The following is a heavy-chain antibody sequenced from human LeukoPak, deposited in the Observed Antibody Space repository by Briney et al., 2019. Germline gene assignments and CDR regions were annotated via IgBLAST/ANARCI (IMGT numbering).Heavy chain of an antibody. CDR1: GGSISSSSYY. V-gene: IGHV4-39*01. CDR3: ARQEQLVRNIDY. CDR2: IYYSGNT. J-gene: IGHJ4*02. D-gene: IGHD6-13*01. Sequence: SETLSLTCTVSGGSISSSSYYWGWIRQPPGKGLEWIGSIYYSGNTYYNPSLKSRATISVDTSKNQFSLKLTSVTAADTAVYYCARQEQLVRNIDYWGQGTLVTVSS.